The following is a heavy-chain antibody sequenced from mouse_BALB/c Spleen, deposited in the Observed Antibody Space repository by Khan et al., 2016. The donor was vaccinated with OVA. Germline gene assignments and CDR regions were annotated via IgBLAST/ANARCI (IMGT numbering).Heavy chain of an antibody. V-gene: IGHV3-2*02. Sequence: EVQLQESGPGLVKPSQSLSLTCTVTGYSITSDYAWNWIRKFPGNKLEWMGYISYSGSTSYNPSLQSRTSITRDTSKNQFFLQLNSRTTEDTATYYCVRVNYYGYAMDYWGQGTSVTVSS. D-gene: IGHD1-1*01. J-gene: IGHJ4*01. CDR3: VRVNYYGYAMDY. CDR1: GYSITSDYA. CDR2: ISYSGST.